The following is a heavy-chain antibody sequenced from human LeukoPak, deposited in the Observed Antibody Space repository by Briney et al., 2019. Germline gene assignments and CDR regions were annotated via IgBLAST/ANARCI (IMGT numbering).Heavy chain of an antibody. V-gene: IGHV4-30-4*01. CDR3: ASLPGPFDAFDI. CDR1: GGSISDYY. CDR2: IYYSGST. J-gene: IGHJ3*02. Sequence: PSETLSLTCTASGGSISDYYWSWIRQPPGKGLEWIGYIYYSGSTYYNPSLKSRVTISVDTSKNQFSLKLSSVTAADTAVYYCASLPGPFDAFDIWGQGTMVTVSS.